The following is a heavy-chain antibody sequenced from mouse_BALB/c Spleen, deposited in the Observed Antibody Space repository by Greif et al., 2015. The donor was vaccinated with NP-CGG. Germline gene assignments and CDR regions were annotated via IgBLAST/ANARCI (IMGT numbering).Heavy chain of an antibody. J-gene: IGHJ4*01. CDR3: ARRTGTEAMDY. V-gene: IGHV1-84*02. Sequence: QVQLQQSGPELVKPGASVKISCKASGYTFTDYYINWVKQKPGQGLEWIGWIYPGSGNTKYNEKFKGKATLTVDTSSITAYMQLSSLTSEDTTVYFCARRTGTEAMDYWGQGTSVTVSS. D-gene: IGHD4-1*01. CDR1: GYTFTDYY. CDR2: IYPGSGNT.